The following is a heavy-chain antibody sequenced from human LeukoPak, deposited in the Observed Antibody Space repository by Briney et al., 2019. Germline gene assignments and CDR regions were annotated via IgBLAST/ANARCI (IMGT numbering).Heavy chain of an antibody. V-gene: IGHV1-2*04. Sequence: ASVKVSCKASGYTFTGYYMHWVRQAPGQGLEWMGWINPNSGGTNYAQKFQGWVTMTRDTSISTAYMELSRLRSDTAVYYCAIFSGYCSGGSCYPNAFDIWGQGTMVTVSS. CDR1: GYTFTGYY. J-gene: IGHJ3*02. CDR3: AIFSGYCSGGSCYPNAFDI. D-gene: IGHD2-15*01. CDR2: INPNSGGT.